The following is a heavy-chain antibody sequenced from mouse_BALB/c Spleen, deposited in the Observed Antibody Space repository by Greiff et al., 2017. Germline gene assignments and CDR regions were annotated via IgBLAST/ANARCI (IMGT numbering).Heavy chain of an antibody. CDR1: GFDFSRYW. CDR2: INPGSSTI. J-gene: IGHJ4*01. V-gene: IGHV4-2*02. CDR3: ARLAGTNAMDY. Sequence: EVQLQESGGGLVQPGGSLNLSCAASGFDFSRYWMSWARQAPGKGQEWIGEINPGSSTINYTPSLKDKFIISRDNAKNTLYLQMSKVRSEDTALYYCARLAGTNAMDYWGQGTSVTVSS. D-gene: IGHD4-1*01.